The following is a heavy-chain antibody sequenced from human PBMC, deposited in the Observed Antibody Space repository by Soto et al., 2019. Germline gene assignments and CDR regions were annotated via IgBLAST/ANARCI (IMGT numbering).Heavy chain of an antibody. Sequence: GGSLRLSCAASGFTFSDYYMSWIRQAPGRGLEWVSYISSSGSTIYYADSVKGRFTISRDNAKNSLYLQMNSLRAEDTAVYYCARGRRITMVRGAHDAFDIWGQGTMVTVSS. CDR1: GFTFSDYY. CDR2: ISSSGSTI. J-gene: IGHJ3*02. CDR3: ARGRRITMVRGAHDAFDI. D-gene: IGHD3-10*01. V-gene: IGHV3-11*01.